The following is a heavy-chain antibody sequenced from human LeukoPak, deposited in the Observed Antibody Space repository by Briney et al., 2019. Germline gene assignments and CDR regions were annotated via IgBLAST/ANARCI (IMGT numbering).Heavy chain of an antibody. CDR1: GGTFSSYA. Sequence: SVKVSCKASGGTFSSYAISWVRQAPGQRLEWMGGIIPIFGTANYAQKFQGRVTITADESTSTAYMELSSLRSEDTAVYYCARGPKGGGYELLYYYYGMDVWGQGTTVTVSS. CDR3: ARGPKGGGYELLYYYYGMDV. V-gene: IGHV1-69*13. J-gene: IGHJ6*02. CDR2: IIPIFGTA. D-gene: IGHD5-12*01.